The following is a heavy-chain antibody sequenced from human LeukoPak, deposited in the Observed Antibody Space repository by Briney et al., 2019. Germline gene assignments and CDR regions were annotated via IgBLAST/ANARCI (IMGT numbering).Heavy chain of an antibody. CDR2: ISSSSTI. J-gene: IGHJ6*02. V-gene: IGHV3-48*01. D-gene: IGHD3-22*01. CDR3: ARTPDSSGYYYLYYYYYYGMDV. Sequence: GGSLRLSCAASGFTFSSYSMNWVRQAPGKGLGWVSYISSSSTIYYADSVKGRFTISRDNAKNSLYLQMNSLRAEDTAVYYCARTPDSSGYYYLYYYYYYGMDVWGQGTTVTVSS. CDR1: GFTFSSYS.